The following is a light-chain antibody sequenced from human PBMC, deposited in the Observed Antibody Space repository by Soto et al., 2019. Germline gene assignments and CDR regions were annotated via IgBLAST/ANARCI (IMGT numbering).Light chain of an antibody. Sequence: DIQMTQSPPYVSASVGDRVTISCRASQDAGSWLSWFHQKPGGAPNLLIFHTSRKKSGVPPRFAGRGSCTEFTLTIYSLQPEDFVTYARHHADGLRALTFGGGTAVEI. J-gene: IGKJ4*01. CDR1: QDAGSW. CDR3: HHADGLRALT. CDR2: HTS. V-gene: IGKV1-12*01.